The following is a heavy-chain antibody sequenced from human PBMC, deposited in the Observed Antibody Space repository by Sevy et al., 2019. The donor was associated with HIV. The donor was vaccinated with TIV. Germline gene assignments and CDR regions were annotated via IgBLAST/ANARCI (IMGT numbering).Heavy chain of an antibody. CDR2: IKQDGSKK. CDR1: GFTVSGNY. Sequence: GGSLRLSCEASGFTVSGNYMAWVRLAPGKGLEWVANIKQDGSKKYYVDSVKGRFIVSRDNAKKSLYLEMSSLRAEDTAVYYCARLKLHYDPYYFDLWGQGTLVTVSS. V-gene: IGHV3-7*01. J-gene: IGHJ4*02. D-gene: IGHD3-16*01. CDR3: ARLKLHYDPYYFDL.